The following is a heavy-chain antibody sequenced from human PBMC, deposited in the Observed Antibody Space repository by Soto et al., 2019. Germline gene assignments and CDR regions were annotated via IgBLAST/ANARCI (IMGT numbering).Heavy chain of an antibody. V-gene: IGHV4-30-2*03. CDR3: ARHGSRSSPYYYGMDV. J-gene: IGHJ6*02. CDR1: GGSISSGGYS. D-gene: IGHD6-6*01. CDR2: IYHSGST. Sequence: PSETLSLTCAVSGGSISSGGYSWILIRQPPGKGLEWIGYIYHSGSTYYNPSLKSRVTISVDTSKNQFSLKLSSVTAADTAVYYCARHGSRSSPYYYGMDVWGQGTTVTVSS.